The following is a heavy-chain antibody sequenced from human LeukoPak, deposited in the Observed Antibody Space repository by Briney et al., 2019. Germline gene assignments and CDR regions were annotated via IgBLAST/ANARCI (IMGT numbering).Heavy chain of an antibody. J-gene: IGHJ6*03. V-gene: IGHV1-8*03. CDR1: GYTFTSYD. Sequence: ASVKVSCKASGYTFTSYDINWVRQVTGQGLEWMGWMNPKSGNTGYAQKFQGRVTITRNTSISTAYMEVSSLRYEDTAVYYYARRAVDNFYYYYMDVWGKGTTVTVSS. CDR3: ARRAVDNFYYYYMDV. CDR2: MNPKSGNT. D-gene: IGHD6-19*01.